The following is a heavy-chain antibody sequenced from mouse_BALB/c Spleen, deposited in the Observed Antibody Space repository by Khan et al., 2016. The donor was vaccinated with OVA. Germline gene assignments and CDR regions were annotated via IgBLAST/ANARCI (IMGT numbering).Heavy chain of an antibody. J-gene: IGHJ3*01. D-gene: IGHD2-14*01. V-gene: IGHV1-80*01. CDR2: IYPGDGDT. CDR1: GYAFSSYW. CDR3: ASSVYDYFAY. Sequence: VQLQQSGAELVRPGSSVKISCKASGYAFSSYWMNWVKQRPGQGLEWIGQIYPGDGDTKSNEKFKGKATLTADKSSSTAYIQRSSLTSEDSAVYFCASSVYDYFAYWGQGTLVTVSA.